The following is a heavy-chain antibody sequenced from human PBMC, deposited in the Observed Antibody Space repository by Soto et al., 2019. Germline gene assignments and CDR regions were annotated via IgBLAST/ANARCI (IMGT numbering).Heavy chain of an antibody. CDR1: GYTFTSYA. CDR3: ARRSDSSGIYYYYYGMDV. J-gene: IGHJ6*02. CDR2: INAGNGNT. D-gene: IGHD3-22*01. V-gene: IGHV1-3*01. Sequence: ASVKVSCKASGYTFTSYAMHWVRQAPGQRLEWMGWINAGNGNTKYSQKFQGRVTITRDTSASTAYMELSSLRSEDTAMYYCARRSDSSGIYYYYYGMDVWGQGTTVTVSS.